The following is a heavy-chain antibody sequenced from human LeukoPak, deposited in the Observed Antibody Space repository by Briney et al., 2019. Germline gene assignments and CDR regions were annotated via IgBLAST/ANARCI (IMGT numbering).Heavy chain of an antibody. Sequence: PGGSLRLSCAASGFMFSNYAMNWVRQSPGKGLEWVSCIGNTGSPTFYADSVKGRFTISRDNSKKTAFLQMNNLRPEDTAVYYCAKVRSSGTYYNVQAASKIWGQGTMVTVSS. D-gene: IGHD3-10*01. V-gene: IGHV3-23*01. CDR2: IGNTGSPT. CDR1: GFMFSNYA. J-gene: IGHJ3*02. CDR3: AKVRSSGTYYNVQAASKI.